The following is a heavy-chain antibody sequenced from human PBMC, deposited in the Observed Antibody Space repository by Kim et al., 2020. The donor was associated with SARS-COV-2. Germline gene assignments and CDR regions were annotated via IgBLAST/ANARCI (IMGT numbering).Heavy chain of an antibody. CDR3: AKDTDALLGNWFDP. CDR2: ISSNSGSI. CDR1: GFTFDDYA. D-gene: IGHD3-10*01. Sequence: GGSLRLSCAASGFTFDDYAMHWVRQAPGKGLEWVSGISSNSGSIGYADSVKGRFTISRDNAKNSLYLQMNSLRAEDTALYYCAKDTDALLGNWFDPWGQGTLVTVSS. J-gene: IGHJ5*02. V-gene: IGHV3-9*01.